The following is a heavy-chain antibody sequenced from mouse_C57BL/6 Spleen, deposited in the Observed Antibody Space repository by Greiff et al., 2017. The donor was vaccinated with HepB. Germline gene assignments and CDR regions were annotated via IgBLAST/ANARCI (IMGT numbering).Heavy chain of an antibody. CDR3: ATWGEFAY. CDR1: GYTFTDYY. CDR2: INPNNGGT. J-gene: IGHJ3*01. Sequence: VQLQQSGPELVKPGASVKISCKASGYTFTDYYMNWVKQSHGKSLEWIGDINPNNGGTSYNQKFKGKATLTVDKSSSTAYMELRSLTSEDSAVYYCATWGEFAYWGQGTLVTVSA. V-gene: IGHV1-26*01.